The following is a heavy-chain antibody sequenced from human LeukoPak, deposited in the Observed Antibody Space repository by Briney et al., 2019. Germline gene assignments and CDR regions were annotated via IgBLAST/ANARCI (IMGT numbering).Heavy chain of an antibody. CDR1: GSSISSDYY. D-gene: IGHD2-8*01. Sequence: SETLSLTCTVSGSSISSDYYWGWIRQPPGKGLEWIGSINHSGTTYYNPSLKSRVTISVDPSKNQFSLKLRSVTAADPAFYYCARDNVPGYFDYWGQGALVTVSS. V-gene: IGHV4-38-2*02. J-gene: IGHJ4*02. CDR3: ARDNVPGYFDY. CDR2: INHSGTT.